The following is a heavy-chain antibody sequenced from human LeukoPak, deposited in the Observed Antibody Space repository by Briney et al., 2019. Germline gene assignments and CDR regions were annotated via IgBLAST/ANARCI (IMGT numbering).Heavy chain of an antibody. D-gene: IGHD6-13*01. J-gene: IGHJ6*03. CDR1: GYTFTSYY. CDR3: ARVLSSLGDYYYMDV. V-gene: IGHV1-46*01. Sequence: ASVTVSCKASGYTFTSYYMHWVRQAPGQGLEWMGIINPSGGSTSYAQKFQGRVTMTRDMSTSTVYMELSSLRSEDTAVYYCARVLSSLGDYYYMDVWGKGTTVTVSS. CDR2: INPSGGST.